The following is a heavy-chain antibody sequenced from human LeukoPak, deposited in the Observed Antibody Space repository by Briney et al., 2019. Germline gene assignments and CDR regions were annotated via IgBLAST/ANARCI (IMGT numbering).Heavy chain of an antibody. CDR2: IRYDGSNK. J-gene: IGHJ4*02. CDR3: AKDFKWFGELLLWLDY. D-gene: IGHD3-10*01. CDR1: GFTSSSYG. Sequence: PGGSLRLSCAASGFTSSSYGMHWVRQAPGKGLEWVAFIRYDGSNKYYADSVKGRFTISRDKSKNTLYLQMNSLRAEDTAVYYCAKDFKWFGELLLWLDYWGQGTLVTVSS. V-gene: IGHV3-30*02.